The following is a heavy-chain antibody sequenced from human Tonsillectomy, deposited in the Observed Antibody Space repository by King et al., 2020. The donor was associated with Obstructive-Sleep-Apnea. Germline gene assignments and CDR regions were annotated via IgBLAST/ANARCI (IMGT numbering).Heavy chain of an antibody. Sequence: QLVQSGAEVKKPGASVKGSCKASGYTFTSNGISWVRQAPGQGLEWMGWISTNNGNTNYAQKLQDRVTMTTVTSTSTAYMELRGLRSDDTAVYYCVRDSSPFDIWGRGTLVTVSS. CDR2: ISTNNGNT. J-gene: IGHJ2*01. CDR3: VRDSSPFDI. CDR1: GYTFTSNG. D-gene: IGHD2-2*01. V-gene: IGHV1-18*01.